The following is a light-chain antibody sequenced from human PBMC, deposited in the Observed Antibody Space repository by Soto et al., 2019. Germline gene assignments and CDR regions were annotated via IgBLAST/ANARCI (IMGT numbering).Light chain of an antibody. CDR1: QGIRNE. V-gene: IGKV1-6*01. CDR3: QQNRSYPST. CDR2: AAS. Sequence: AIQMTQSPSSVSASVGYRVTITCGASQGIRNELSWFQQRPVNAPTLLISAASRLQSGVPSRFSGRGSGTDSTITISSLKDEDFATYYCQQNRSYPSTFGGGTKVDNK. J-gene: IGKJ4*01.